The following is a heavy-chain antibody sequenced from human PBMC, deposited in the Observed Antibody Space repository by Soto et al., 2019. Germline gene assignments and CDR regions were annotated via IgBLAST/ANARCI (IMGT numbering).Heavy chain of an antibody. V-gene: IGHV1-3*01. J-gene: IGHJ4*02. D-gene: IGHD3-9*01. CDR2: INAGNGNT. Sequence: ASVKVSCKASGYTFTSYAMHWVRQAPGQRLEWMGWINAGNGNTKYSQKFQGRVTITRDTSASTAYMELSSLRSEDTAVYYCAKGYDILTGYGYFDYWGQGTLVTVSS. CDR3: AKGYDILTGYGYFDY. CDR1: GYTFTSYA.